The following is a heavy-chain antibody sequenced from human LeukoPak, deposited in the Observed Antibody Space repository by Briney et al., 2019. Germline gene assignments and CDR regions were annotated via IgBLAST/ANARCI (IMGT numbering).Heavy chain of an antibody. CDR1: GGSISSGSYY. Sequence: SETLSLTCTVSGGSISSGSYYWSWIRQPAGKGLEWIGRIYTSGSTNYNPSLKSRVTISVDTSKNQFSLKLSSVTAADTAVYYCARGRGGYCSSTSCYTDYYMDVWGKGTTVTVSS. D-gene: IGHD2-2*02. J-gene: IGHJ6*03. CDR2: IYTSGST. CDR3: ARGRGGYCSSTSCYTDYYMDV. V-gene: IGHV4-61*02.